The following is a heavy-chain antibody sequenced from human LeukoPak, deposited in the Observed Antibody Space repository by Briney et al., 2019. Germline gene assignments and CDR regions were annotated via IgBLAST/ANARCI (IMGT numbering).Heavy chain of an antibody. CDR1: TGSISTYY. Sequence: KTSETLSLTCTVSTGSISTYYWSRIRQPPGKGLEWIGYFYYTGSTTYNPSLKSRVTISVDTSKNQFSLRLSSVTAADTAVYYCTGHQKTHGHSSFDYWGQGNLVTVSS. CDR2: FYYTGST. J-gene: IGHJ4*02. V-gene: IGHV4-59*08. CDR3: TGHQKTHGHSSFDY. D-gene: IGHD4-17*01.